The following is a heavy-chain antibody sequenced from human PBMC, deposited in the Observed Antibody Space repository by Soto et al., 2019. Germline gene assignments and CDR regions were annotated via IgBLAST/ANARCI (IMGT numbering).Heavy chain of an antibody. V-gene: IGHV1-3*01. J-gene: IGHJ6*02. D-gene: IGHD2-2*02. CDR2: INAGNGNT. CDR3: AXDPVVPAAIRYYYYGMDV. CDR1: GYTFTSYA. Sequence: ASVKVSCKASGYTFTSYAMHWVRQAPGQRLEWMGWINAGNGNTKYSQKFQGRVTITRDTSASTAYMELSSLRSEDTAVYYCAXDPVVPAAIRYYYYGMDVWGQGTTVTVS.